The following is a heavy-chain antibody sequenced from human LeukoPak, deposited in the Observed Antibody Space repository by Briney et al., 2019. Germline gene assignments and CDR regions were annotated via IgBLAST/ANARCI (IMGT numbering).Heavy chain of an antibody. Sequence: SETLSLTCTVSGASISSSSYYWGWIRQSPGKGLEWIGSIHYSGSTYYNPSLKSRVTISVDTSKNQFSLKLSSVPAADTAVYYCARVRDDFWSGYSWDVWGKGTTVTVSS. CDR2: IHYSGST. V-gene: IGHV4-39*07. CDR3: ARVRDDFWSGYSWDV. CDR1: GASISSSSYY. J-gene: IGHJ6*04. D-gene: IGHD3-3*01.